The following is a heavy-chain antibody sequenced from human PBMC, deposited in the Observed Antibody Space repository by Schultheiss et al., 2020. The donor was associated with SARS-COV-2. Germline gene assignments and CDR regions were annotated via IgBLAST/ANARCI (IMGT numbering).Heavy chain of an antibody. D-gene: IGHD6-19*01. J-gene: IGHJ3*02. V-gene: IGHV3-21*01. CDR3: ARGPFTGYSSGWYGEAFDI. CDR1: GFTFSSYS. CDR2: ISSSSSYI. Sequence: GGSLRLSCAASGFTFSSYSMNWVRQAPGKGLEWVSSISSSSSYIYYADSVKGRFTISRDNAKNSLYLQMNSLRAEDTAVYYCARGPFTGYSSGWYGEAFDIWGQGTMGTVSS.